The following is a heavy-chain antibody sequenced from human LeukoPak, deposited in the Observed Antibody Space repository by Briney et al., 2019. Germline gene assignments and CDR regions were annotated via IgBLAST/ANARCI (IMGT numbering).Heavy chain of an antibody. CDR3: AREDLGLWHLDS. CDR1: GDSISSSTYY. Sequence: SETLSLTCTVSGDSISSSTYYWGWIRQPPGKGLEWIGSIFYSGGTYRNPSLKSRLTMSVDTSKNQFSLRLKNVTAADAAVYYCAREDLGLWHLDSWGQGILVTVSS. V-gene: IGHV4-39*07. D-gene: IGHD7-27*01. CDR2: IFYSGGT. J-gene: IGHJ4*02.